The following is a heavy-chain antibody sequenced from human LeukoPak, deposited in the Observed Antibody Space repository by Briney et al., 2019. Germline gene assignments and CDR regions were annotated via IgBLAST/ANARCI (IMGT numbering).Heavy chain of an antibody. J-gene: IGHJ6*03. CDR2: ISSSSSYI. V-gene: IGHV3-21*01. CDR1: GFTFSSYS. D-gene: IGHD3-22*01. CDR3: ARDLDDSSGYYYYYMDV. Sequence: PGGSLRLSCAASGFTFSSYSMNWVRQAPGKGLEWVSSISSSSSYIYYADSVKGRFTISRDNAKNSLYLQMNSLRAEDTAVYYCARDLDDSSGYYYYYMDVWGKGTTVTASS.